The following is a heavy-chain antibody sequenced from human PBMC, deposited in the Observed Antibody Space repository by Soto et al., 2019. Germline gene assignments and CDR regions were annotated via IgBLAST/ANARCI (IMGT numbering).Heavy chain of an antibody. CDR3: ARDQMGYGDYAPPDY. Sequence: QVQLVQSGAEVKKPGSSVKVSCRASGGTFSSYTISWVRQAPGQGLEWMGRIIPILGIANSAQKFQGRVTITEDKSTSTAYMELSSLRSEDTAVYYCARDQMGYGDYAPPDYWGKGTLVTVSS. V-gene: IGHV1-69*08. CDR2: IIPILGIA. J-gene: IGHJ4*02. D-gene: IGHD4-17*01. CDR1: GGTFSSYT.